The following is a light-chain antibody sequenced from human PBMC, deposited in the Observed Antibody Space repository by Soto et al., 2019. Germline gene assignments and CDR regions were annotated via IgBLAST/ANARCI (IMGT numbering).Light chain of an antibody. CDR1: PGISTF. CDR2: AAS. V-gene: IGKV1-9*01. J-gene: IGKJ2*01. Sequence: DIQLTHSPSFLSASVGDRVTITCRASPGISTFLAWYQQTPGRAPKLLIYAASTLQRGVPSRFSGSGSGTEFTLTISSLQPEDFATYYCQQLNNYPRTFGQGTRLEI. CDR3: QQLNNYPRT.